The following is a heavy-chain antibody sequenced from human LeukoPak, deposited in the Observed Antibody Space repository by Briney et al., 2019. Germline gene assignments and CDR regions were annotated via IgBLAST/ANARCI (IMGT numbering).Heavy chain of an antibody. Sequence: ASVKVSCKAFGYTFTSNYMHWVRQAPGQGPEWMGWISAYNGNTNYAQKFQGRVTMTEDTSTDTAYMELSSLRSEDTAVYYCATIDQRTWGQGTLVTVSS. CDR3: ATIDQRT. J-gene: IGHJ5*02. V-gene: IGHV1-18*04. CDR1: GYTFTSNY. D-gene: IGHD1-14*01. CDR2: ISAYNGNT.